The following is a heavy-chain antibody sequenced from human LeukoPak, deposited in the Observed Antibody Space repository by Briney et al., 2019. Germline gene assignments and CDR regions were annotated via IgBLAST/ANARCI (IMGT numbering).Heavy chain of an antibody. J-gene: IGHJ4*02. CDR3: GRPRSVLIVRSSCER. CDR2: ISSGGSTT. V-gene: IGHV3-23*01. D-gene: IGHD3-22*01. Sequence: GGSLRLSCAASGFPFSNYALSWVRHAPGKGLEWISSISSGGSTTYYVDSVKGRFTISRDSSNNTLYLQMDSLRAEDSAIYYCGRPRSVLIVRSSCERRGQGTLVTVSS. CDR1: GFPFSNYA.